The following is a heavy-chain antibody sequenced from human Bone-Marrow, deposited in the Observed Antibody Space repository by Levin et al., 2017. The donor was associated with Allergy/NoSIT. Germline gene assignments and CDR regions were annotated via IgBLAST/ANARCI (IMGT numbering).Heavy chain of an antibody. D-gene: IGHD5-24*01. J-gene: IGHJ4*02. V-gene: IGHV1-18*04. CDR2: ISGYDGDT. CDR1: GYTFTNYG. Sequence: GESLKISCKTSGYTFTNYGIIWVRQAAGQGLEWMGWISGYDGDTRYSQKVQGRVTMSTDTSTSTAYLELRSLTSGDTAVYFCARDSGDAYNPVFWGQGTLVTVSS. CDR3: ARDSGDAYNPVF.